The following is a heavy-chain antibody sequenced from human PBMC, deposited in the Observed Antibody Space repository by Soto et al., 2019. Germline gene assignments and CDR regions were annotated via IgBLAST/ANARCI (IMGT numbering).Heavy chain of an antibody. CDR1: GDTFKSYA. V-gene: IGHV1-69*18. J-gene: IGHJ6*02. CDR3: ARDTDVVVVAATLNFYYYGLDV. D-gene: IGHD2-15*01. CDR2: IIPLFVKA. Sequence: QVQLVQSGAEVKKPGSSVKVSCKVSGDTFKSYAFSWVRQAPGQGLEWMGRIIPLFVKADYPLRFQGRVTISADESTSTAYMELSSLRSEDTAVYYCARDTDVVVVAATLNFYYYGLDVWGQGTTVTVSS.